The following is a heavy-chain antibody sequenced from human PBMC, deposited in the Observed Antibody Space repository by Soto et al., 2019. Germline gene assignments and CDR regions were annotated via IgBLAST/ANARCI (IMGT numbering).Heavy chain of an antibody. CDR2: TYYRSKWYN. Sequence: PSQTLSLTCAISGDSVSSNSAAWNWIRQSPSRGLEWLGRTYYRSKWYNDYAVSVKSRITINPDTSKNQFSLQLNSVTPEDTAVYYCARDTGRNDGGFWYYYYYMDVWGKGTTVTVSS. D-gene: IGHD1-1*01. CDR1: GDSVSSNSAA. CDR3: ARDTGRNDGGFWYYYYYMDV. J-gene: IGHJ6*03. V-gene: IGHV6-1*01.